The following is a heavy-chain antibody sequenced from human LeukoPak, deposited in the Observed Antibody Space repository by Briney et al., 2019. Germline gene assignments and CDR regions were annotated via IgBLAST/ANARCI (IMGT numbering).Heavy chain of an antibody. CDR2: IKQGGSQK. CDR1: GFTFSTYY. J-gene: IGHJ4*02. V-gene: IGHV3-7*01. Sequence: GGSLRLSCAASGFTFSTYYMTWVRQAPGKGLEWVANIKQGGSQKYYVDSVQGRFTISRDNAKNSLYLQMNSLRAEDTAVYYCAAQRAVGFDYWGQGTLVTVSS. D-gene: IGHD6-19*01. CDR3: AAQRAVGFDY.